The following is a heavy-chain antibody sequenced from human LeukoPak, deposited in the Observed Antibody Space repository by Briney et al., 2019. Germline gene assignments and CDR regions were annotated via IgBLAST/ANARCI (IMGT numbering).Heavy chain of an antibody. CDR2: IKSKTDGGTT. Sequence: GGSLRLSCGASGFTFSNAWMSWVRQAPGKGLKWVGRIKSKTDGGTTDYAAPVKGRFTISRDDSKNTLYLQMNSLKTEDTAVYYCTSDYYDSSGYSYYYYGMDVWGQGTTVTVSS. J-gene: IGHJ6*02. D-gene: IGHD3-22*01. CDR1: GFTFSNAW. CDR3: TSDYYDSSGYSYYYYGMDV. V-gene: IGHV3-15*01.